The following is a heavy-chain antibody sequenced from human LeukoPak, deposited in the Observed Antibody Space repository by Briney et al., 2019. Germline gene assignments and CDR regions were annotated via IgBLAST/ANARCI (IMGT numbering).Heavy chain of an antibody. V-gene: IGHV4-61*02. CDR1: GGSISSGSYY. J-gene: IGHJ4*02. CDR2: IYTSGST. Sequence: PSQTLSLTCTVSGGSISSGSYYWSWIRQPARKGLEWIGRIYTSGSTNYNPSLKSRVTISVDTSKNQFSLKLSSVTAADTAVYYCARDPDVYFDYWGQGTLVTVSS. CDR3: ARDPDVYFDY.